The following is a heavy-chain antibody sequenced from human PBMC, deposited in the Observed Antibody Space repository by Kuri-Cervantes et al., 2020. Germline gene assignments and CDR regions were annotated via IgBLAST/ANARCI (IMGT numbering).Heavy chain of an antibody. D-gene: IGHD6-19*01. CDR3: ARGAGTGLGDYYYYMDV. Sequence: GGSLRLSCAASGFTFSSYAMHWVRQAPGKGLEWVAVISYDGSNKYYADSVKGRFTISRDNSKNTLYLQMNSLRAEDTAVYYCARGAGTGLGDYYYYMDVWGKGTTVTVSS. J-gene: IGHJ6*03. CDR1: GFTFSSYA. CDR2: ISYDGSNK. V-gene: IGHV3-30-3*01.